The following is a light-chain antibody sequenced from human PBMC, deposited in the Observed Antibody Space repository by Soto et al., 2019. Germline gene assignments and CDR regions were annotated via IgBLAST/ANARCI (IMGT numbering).Light chain of an antibody. CDR1: QSVGTY. V-gene: IGKV3-11*01. Sequence: EIVLTQSPAALPLSPGERATLSCSASQSVGTYLAWYQQRPGQAPRLLIYEASNRAAGIPARFSGSGSGTDFTLTISSLEPEDFAGDYCHQFSNWPFTFGGGTKVEIK. CDR2: EAS. CDR3: HQFSNWPFT. J-gene: IGKJ4*01.